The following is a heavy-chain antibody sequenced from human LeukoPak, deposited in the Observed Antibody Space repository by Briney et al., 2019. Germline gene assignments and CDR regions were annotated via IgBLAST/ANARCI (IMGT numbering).Heavy chain of an antibody. CDR3: ARLELEMATAVYYFDY. V-gene: IGHV1-69*10. Sequence: GASVKVSCKASGYTFTGYYMHWVRQAPGQGLEWMGWIIPILGIANYAQKFQGRVTITADKSTSTAYMELSSLRSEDTAVYYCARLELEMATAVYYFDYWGQGTLVTVSS. CDR2: IIPILGIA. D-gene: IGHD5-24*01. J-gene: IGHJ4*02. CDR1: GYTFTGYY.